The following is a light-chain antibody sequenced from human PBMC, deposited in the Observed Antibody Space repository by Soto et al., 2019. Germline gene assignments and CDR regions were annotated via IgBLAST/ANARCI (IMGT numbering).Light chain of an antibody. V-gene: IGKV3-11*01. CDR2: DAS. J-gene: IGKJ3*01. Sequence: EIVMTQSPATLSVSPGERATLSCRASQSVKNFLAWYQQKPGQAPRLLIFDASNRATAIPARFSGSGSGTDFTLTISALEPEDLGVYYCQQRNNWPFTFGPGTKVDI. CDR1: QSVKNF. CDR3: QQRNNWPFT.